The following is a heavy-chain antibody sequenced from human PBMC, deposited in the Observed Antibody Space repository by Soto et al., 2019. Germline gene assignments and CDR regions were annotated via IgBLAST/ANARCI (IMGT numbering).Heavy chain of an antibody. J-gene: IGHJ4*02. CDR2: ISYDGSNK. CDR3: ARNGYCISTSCYDFDY. Sequence: GGSLRLSCAASGFTFSSYAMHWARQAPGKGLEWVAVISYDGSNKYYADSVKGRFTISRDNSKNTLYLQMNSLRAEDTAVYYCARNGYCISTSCYDFDYWGQGTLVTVSS. CDR1: GFTFSSYA. D-gene: IGHD2-2*01. V-gene: IGHV3-30-3*01.